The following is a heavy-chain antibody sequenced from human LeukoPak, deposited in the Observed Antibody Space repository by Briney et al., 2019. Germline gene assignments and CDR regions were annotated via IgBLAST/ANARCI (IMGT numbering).Heavy chain of an antibody. Sequence: SGGSVRLSCAASGFTFSSYSMNWVRQAPGKGLEWVANIKQDGSEKDYVDSVKGRFTISRDNAKNSLYLQMNSLTAEDTAVYYCARESFAARWDWGQGTLVTVSS. D-gene: IGHD6-6*01. V-gene: IGHV3-7*01. CDR1: GFTFSSYS. CDR2: IKQDGSEK. CDR3: ARESFAARWD. J-gene: IGHJ4*02.